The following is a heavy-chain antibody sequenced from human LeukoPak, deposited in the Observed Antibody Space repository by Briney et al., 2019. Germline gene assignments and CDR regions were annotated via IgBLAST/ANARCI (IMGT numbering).Heavy chain of an antibody. D-gene: IGHD5-18*01. Sequence: PSGTLSLTCAVSGDSISNSHWWSWVRQPPGKGLEWIGVIYLTGDTDYNPSLKSRVTISIDKSKNQFSLKLTYVTAADTAVYYCAKDPHTGIVPDYWGQGTLVTVSS. CDR1: GDSISNSHW. J-gene: IGHJ4*02. CDR3: AKDPHTGIVPDY. CDR2: IYLTGDT. V-gene: IGHV4-4*02.